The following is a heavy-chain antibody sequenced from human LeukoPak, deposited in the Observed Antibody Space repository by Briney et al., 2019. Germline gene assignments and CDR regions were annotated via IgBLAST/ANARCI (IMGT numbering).Heavy chain of an antibody. D-gene: IGHD6-13*01. CDR2: ISSSSSYI. Sequence: PGGSLRLSCVVSGFTFSTFTMNWVRQAPGKGLEWVSCISSSSSYIYYADSVKGRFTISRDNAKNSLYLQMNSLRAEDTAVYYCARDPGAGVDYWGQGTLVTVSS. CDR1: GFTFSTFT. J-gene: IGHJ4*02. CDR3: ARDPGAGVDY. V-gene: IGHV3-21*01.